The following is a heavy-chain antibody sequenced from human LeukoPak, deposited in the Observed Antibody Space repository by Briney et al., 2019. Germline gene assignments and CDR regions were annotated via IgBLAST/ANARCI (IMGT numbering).Heavy chain of an antibody. D-gene: IGHD5-12*01. CDR2: IYYSGST. CDR3: ATLVATVPN. V-gene: IGHV4-59*01. CDR1: GGSISSYY. Sequence: SETLSLTCTVSGGSISSYYWSWIRQPPGKGLEWIGYIYYSGSTNYNPSLKSRVTISVDTSKNQFSLKLSSVTAADTAVYYCATLVATVPNWGQGTLVTVSS. J-gene: IGHJ4*02.